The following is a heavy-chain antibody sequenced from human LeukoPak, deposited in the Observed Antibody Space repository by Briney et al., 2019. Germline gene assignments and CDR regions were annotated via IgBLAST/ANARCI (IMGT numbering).Heavy chain of an antibody. Sequence: PGGSLRLSCAASGFTFSSYSMNWVRQAPGKGLEWVSSISSSSSYIYYADSVKGRFTISRDNAKNSLYLQMNSLRAEDTAVYYCARMPVTKTVIWYYYGMDVWGQGTTVTVSS. J-gene: IGHJ6*02. V-gene: IGHV3-21*01. CDR2: ISSSSSYI. CDR3: ARMPVTKTVIWYYYGMDV. D-gene: IGHD3-9*01. CDR1: GFTFSSYS.